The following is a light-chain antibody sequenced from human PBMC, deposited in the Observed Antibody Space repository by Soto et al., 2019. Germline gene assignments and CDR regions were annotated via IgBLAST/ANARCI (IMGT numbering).Light chain of an antibody. V-gene: IGKV3-11*01. CDR3: QQRSNWPPIT. CDR1: QRVRSY. Sequence: DIELTQYTATLSLSPGARATLSCRASQRVRSYLAWYQQKPGQAPRLLIYDASNRATGIPARFSGSGSGTDFTLTISSLEPEDFAVYYCQQRSNWPPITFGQGTRLEI. J-gene: IGKJ5*01. CDR2: DAS.